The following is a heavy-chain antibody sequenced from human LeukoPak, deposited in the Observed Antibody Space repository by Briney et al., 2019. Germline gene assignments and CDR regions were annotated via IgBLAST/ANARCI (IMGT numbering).Heavy chain of an antibody. V-gene: IGHV1-69*01. CDR3: ARDRWVIVPAAIGDYYYYYYMDV. J-gene: IGHJ6*03. D-gene: IGHD2-2*02. Sequence: PVKVSCKASGGTFSSYAISWVRQAPGQGLEWMGGIIPIFGTANYAQKFQGRVTITADESTSTAYMELSSLRSEDTAVYYCARDRWVIVPAAIGDYYYYYYMDVWGKGTTVTVSS. CDR1: GGTFSSYA. CDR2: IIPIFGTA.